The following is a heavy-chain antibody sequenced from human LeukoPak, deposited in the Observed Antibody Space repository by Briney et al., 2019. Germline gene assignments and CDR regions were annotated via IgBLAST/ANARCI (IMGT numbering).Heavy chain of an antibody. J-gene: IGHJ5*02. V-gene: IGHV3-20*01. Sequence: GGSLRLSCAASGFIFDDYGMSWVRQVPGKGLEWVSGINWNGRSIGYADSVKGRFTISRDNAKKSLYLQMNNLRAEDTAFYHCARDGRHYYGSGSYYLDWFDPWGQGTLVTVSS. D-gene: IGHD3-10*01. CDR3: ARDGRHYYGSGSYYLDWFDP. CDR2: INWNGRSI. CDR1: GFIFDDYG.